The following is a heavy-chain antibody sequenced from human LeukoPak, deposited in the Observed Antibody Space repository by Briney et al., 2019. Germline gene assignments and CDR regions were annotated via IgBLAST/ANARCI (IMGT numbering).Heavy chain of an antibody. V-gene: IGHV1-8*01. Sequence: GASVKVSCKASGYTFTSYDINWVRQATGQGLEWMGWMNPNSGNTGYAQKFQGRVTMTRNTSISTAYMELSGLRSEDTAVYYCARGRYSSSWYVVSYYYYMDVWGKGTTVTVSS. CDR2: MNPNSGNT. CDR3: ARGRYSSSWYVVSYYYYMDV. D-gene: IGHD6-13*01. J-gene: IGHJ6*03. CDR1: GYTFTSYD.